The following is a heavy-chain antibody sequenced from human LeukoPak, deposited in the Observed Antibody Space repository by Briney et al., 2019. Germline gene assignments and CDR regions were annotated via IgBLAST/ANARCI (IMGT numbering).Heavy chain of an antibody. J-gene: IGHJ4*02. CDR2: ISTNTGNP. D-gene: IGHD2-21*02. CDR3: ARSPGRAYCGGDCYSESDFDY. Sequence: ASVKVSCKASGYTFTSNSINWVRQAPGQGLEWMGWISTNTGNPTYAQGFTGRFVFSMDTSVSTAYLEISSLKAEDTAVYYCARSPGRAYCGGDCYSESDFDYWGQGTLVTVSS. V-gene: IGHV7-4-1*02. CDR1: GYTFTSNS.